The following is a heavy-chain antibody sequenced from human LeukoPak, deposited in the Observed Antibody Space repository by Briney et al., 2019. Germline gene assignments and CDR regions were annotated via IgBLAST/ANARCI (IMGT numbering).Heavy chain of an antibody. Sequence: PGRSLRLSCAASGSTFSNYWIHSVLQAPGGGRGWVSCIKSDGRNANPAASVKGRFTISRASAKNTVYLQMSRLRAEDRAVYFCFLAVGCTGEYWGQGTLVTVSS. V-gene: IGHV3-74*01. J-gene: IGHJ4*02. CDR2: IKSDGRNA. D-gene: IGHD6-19*01. CDR1: GSTFSNYW. CDR3: FLAVGCTGEY.